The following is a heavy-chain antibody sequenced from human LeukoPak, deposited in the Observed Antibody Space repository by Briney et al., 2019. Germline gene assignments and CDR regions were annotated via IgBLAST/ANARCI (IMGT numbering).Heavy chain of an antibody. J-gene: IGHJ6*02. CDR2: IYYSGST. D-gene: IGHD3-16*01. CDR3: ARDPPGGNYGMDV. CDR1: GGSINNYY. Sequence: PSETLSLTCTISGGSINNYYWSWIRQPPGKGLEWIGYIYYSGSTNCNPSLKSRVTISVDTSKNQFSLKLSSVTAADTAVYYCARDPPGGNYGMDVWGQGTTVTVSS. V-gene: IGHV4-59*01.